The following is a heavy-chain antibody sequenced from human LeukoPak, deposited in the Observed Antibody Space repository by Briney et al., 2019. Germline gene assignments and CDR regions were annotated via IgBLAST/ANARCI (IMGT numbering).Heavy chain of an antibody. CDR2: IAPSDGGT. V-gene: IGHV1-46*03. CDR1: GYTFTSYY. Sequence: GASVKVSCKTSGYTFTSYYMHWVRQAPGQGLEWMGAIAPSDGGTNYAQKFQGRVTMTRDTSTSTVYMDLSSPRSEDTAVYYCTREGGCSGGSCYRFDPWGQGALVTVSS. J-gene: IGHJ5*02. CDR3: TREGGCSGGSCYRFDP. D-gene: IGHD2-15*01.